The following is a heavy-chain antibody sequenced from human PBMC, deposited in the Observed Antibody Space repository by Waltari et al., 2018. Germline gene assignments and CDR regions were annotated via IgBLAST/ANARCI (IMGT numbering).Heavy chain of an antibody. CDR1: GFTFRGPT. D-gene: IGHD6-13*01. Sequence: EVQVVESGGGLVQPGGSLNLSCATSGFTFRGPTIHWARQTSGKGLEWIGRIRSKPNNYATRYTASVEGRFTISRDDSENTAYLQMSSLMTEDTAVYYCTGGAVTGTDFWGQGTLVTVSS. V-gene: IGHV3-73*01. CDR2: IRSKPNNYAT. CDR3: TGGAVTGTDF. J-gene: IGHJ4*02.